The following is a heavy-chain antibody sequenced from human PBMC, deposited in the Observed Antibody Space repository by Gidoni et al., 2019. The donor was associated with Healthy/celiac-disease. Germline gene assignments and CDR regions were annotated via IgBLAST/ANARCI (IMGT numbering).Heavy chain of an antibody. CDR3: ARVGSYSSGWYRDPFDY. D-gene: IGHD6-19*01. V-gene: IGHV3-21*01. Sequence: VQLVESGGGLVKPGGTLSLSWSASGFTFSSYSMNWVRQAPGKGLEWVSSISSSSSYIYYAYSVKGRFTISRDNAKNSLYLQMNSLRAEDTAVYYCARVGSYSSGWYRDPFDYWGQGTLVTVSS. J-gene: IGHJ4*02. CDR2: ISSSSSYI. CDR1: GFTFSSYS.